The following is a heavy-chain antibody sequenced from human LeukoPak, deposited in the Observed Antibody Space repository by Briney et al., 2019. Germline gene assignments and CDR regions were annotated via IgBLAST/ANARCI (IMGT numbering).Heavy chain of an antibody. V-gene: IGHV3-7*01. CDR1: GFTFSSYW. CDR3: ARDATYYYGSGSYSPPKYYFDY. D-gene: IGHD3-10*01. Sequence: PGGSLRLSCAASGFTFSSYWMSWVRQAPGKGLEWVANIKQDGSEKYYVDSVKGRFTISRDNAKNSLYLQMNSLRAEDTAVYYCARDATYYYGSGSYSPPKYYFDYWGQGTLVTVSS. CDR2: IKQDGSEK. J-gene: IGHJ4*02.